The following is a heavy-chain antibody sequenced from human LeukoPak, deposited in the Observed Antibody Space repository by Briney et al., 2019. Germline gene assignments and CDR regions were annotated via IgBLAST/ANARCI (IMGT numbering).Heavy chain of an antibody. Sequence: PGGSLRLSCAASGFTFNTYAMSWVRQAPGKGLEWVSGISAGGGSTYYADSVKDWFTISRDNSENTLYLQMNTLRAEDTAVYYCARAPEWLIFDYWGQGTLVTVSS. J-gene: IGHJ4*02. D-gene: IGHD6-19*01. CDR3: ARAPEWLIFDY. CDR2: ISAGGGST. CDR1: GFTFNTYA. V-gene: IGHV3-23*01.